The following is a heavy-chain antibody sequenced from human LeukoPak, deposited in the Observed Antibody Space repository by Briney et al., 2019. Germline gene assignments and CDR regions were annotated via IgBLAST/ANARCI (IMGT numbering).Heavy chain of an antibody. J-gene: IGHJ4*02. CDR3: ARLKTYYDILTGYSYYFDY. D-gene: IGHD3-9*01. V-gene: IGHV4-30-4*01. CDR2: MYYSGST. Sequence: PSQTLSLTCTVSGGSISSGDYYWSWIRQPPGKGLEWIAYMYYSGSTNYNPSLKSRVTISVDTSKNQFSLKLSSVTAADTAVYYCARLKTYYDILTGYSYYFDYWGQGTLVTVSS. CDR1: GGSISSGDYY.